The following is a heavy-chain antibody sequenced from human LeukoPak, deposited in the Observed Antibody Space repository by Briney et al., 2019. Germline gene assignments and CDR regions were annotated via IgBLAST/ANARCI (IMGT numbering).Heavy chain of an antibody. CDR3: ARDNDTVFDY. D-gene: IGHD3-9*01. J-gene: IGHJ4*02. CDR2: ISSSSSYI. Sequence: GGSLRLSCAASGFTFSSYSMNWARQAPGKGLEWVSSISSSSSYIYYADSVKGRFTNSRDNAKNALYLRMNSLRAEDTAVYYCARDNDTVFDYWGQGTLVTVSS. CDR1: GFTFSSYS. V-gene: IGHV3-21*01.